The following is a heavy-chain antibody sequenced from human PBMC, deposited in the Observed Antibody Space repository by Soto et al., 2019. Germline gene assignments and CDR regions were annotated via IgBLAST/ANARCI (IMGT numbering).Heavy chain of an antibody. CDR3: ARRYGGNFDF. Sequence: SETLSLTCTVSGGSISSYYWIWIRQPPGKGLEWIGYIYYSGSTNYNPSLKSRVTISVDTSKNQFSLKLSSVTAADTAVYYCARRYGGNFDFWGQGTLVTVSS. CDR1: GGSISSYY. V-gene: IGHV4-59*01. D-gene: IGHD1-26*01. CDR2: IYYSGST. J-gene: IGHJ4*02.